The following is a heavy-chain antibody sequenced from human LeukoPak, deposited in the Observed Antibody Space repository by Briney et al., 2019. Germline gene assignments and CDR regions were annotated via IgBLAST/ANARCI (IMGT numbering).Heavy chain of an antibody. D-gene: IGHD2-15*01. CDR2: INPNSGGT. Sequence: ASVKVSCKVSGYTLTELSMHWVRQAPGQGLEWMGWINPNSGGTNYAQKFQGRVTMTRDTSISTAYMELSRLRSDDTAVYYCARSYCSGGSCYSCGYWGQGTLVTVSS. CDR3: ARSYCSGGSCYSCGY. CDR1: GYTLTELS. V-gene: IGHV1-2*02. J-gene: IGHJ4*02.